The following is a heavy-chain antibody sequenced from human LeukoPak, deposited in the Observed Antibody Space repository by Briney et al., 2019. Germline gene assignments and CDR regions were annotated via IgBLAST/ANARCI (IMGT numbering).Heavy chain of an antibody. V-gene: IGHV3-23*01. D-gene: IGHD6-13*01. CDR2: ISGSGGST. CDR3: AKDRVAAVGTPYYYYGMDV. CDR1: GFTFGNYA. J-gene: IGHJ6*02. Sequence: GGSLRLSCAASGFTFGNYAMSWVRQAPGKGLEWVSAISGSGGSTFYADSVRGRFTIHRDNSQNTLYLQVNSLRAEDTAVYYCAKDRVAAVGTPYYYYGMDVWGQGTTVTVSS.